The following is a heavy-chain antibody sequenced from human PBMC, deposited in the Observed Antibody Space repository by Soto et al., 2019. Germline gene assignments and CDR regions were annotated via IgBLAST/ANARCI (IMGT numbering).Heavy chain of an antibody. J-gene: IGHJ6*02. CDR3: ARPAAGGKNYYGLDV. D-gene: IGHD6-13*01. CDR2: IYPGDSDT. Sequence: EVQLVQSGAEVKKPGESLKISCKGSGYSFTSYWIGWARQMPGKGLEWMGIIYPGDSDTRYSPSFQGQVTISADKSISTAYLQWSSLKPSDTAMYYCARPAAGGKNYYGLDVWGQGTTVTVSS. CDR1: GYSFTSYW. V-gene: IGHV5-51*01.